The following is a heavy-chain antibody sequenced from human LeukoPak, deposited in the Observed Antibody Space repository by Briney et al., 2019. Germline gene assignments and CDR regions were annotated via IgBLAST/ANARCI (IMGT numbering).Heavy chain of an antibody. J-gene: IGHJ6*03. Sequence: SETLSLTCTVSGGSIRRYYWTWIRQPPGKGLEWIGNIYYTGSTNYSPSLKSRVTISADTSKNELSLRLSSVTAAGTAVYFCARGRVSSSTWYSTYYYYFYMDVWGKGTTVTVSS. CDR1: GGSIRRYY. CDR2: IYYTGST. D-gene: IGHD1-1*01. CDR3: ARGRVSSSTWYSTYYYYFYMDV. V-gene: IGHV4-59*01.